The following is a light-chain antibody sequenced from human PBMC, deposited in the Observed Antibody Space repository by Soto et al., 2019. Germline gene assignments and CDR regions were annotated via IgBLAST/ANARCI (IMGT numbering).Light chain of an antibody. CDR3: SSYAGSNNFV. Sequence: QSALAQPASVSGSPGQSITISCTGTSSDIGGYNYVSWYQQHPGKAPKLMIYEVSKRPSGVPDRFSGSKSGNTASLTVSGLQAEDEADYYCSSYAGSNNFVFGTGTKVTVL. CDR1: SSDIGGYNY. V-gene: IGLV2-8*01. J-gene: IGLJ1*01. CDR2: EVS.